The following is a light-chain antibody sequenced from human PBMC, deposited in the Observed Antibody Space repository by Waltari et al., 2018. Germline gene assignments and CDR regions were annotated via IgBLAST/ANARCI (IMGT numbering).Light chain of an antibody. CDR1: RNIRNY. V-gene: IGKV1-33*01. Sequence: DIQMTQSPSSVSASVGDRVTITCQASRNIRNYLNWYQQKPGKAPKLLLYDASILETGVPSRFSGSGSGTDFTFSISSLQPEDIATYYCQQYDNLPLTFGGGTKVEIK. CDR2: DAS. CDR3: QQYDNLPLT. J-gene: IGKJ4*01.